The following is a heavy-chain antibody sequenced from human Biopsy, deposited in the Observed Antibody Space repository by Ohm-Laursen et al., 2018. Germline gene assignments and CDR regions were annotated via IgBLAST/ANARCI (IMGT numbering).Heavy chain of an antibody. V-gene: IGHV1-69*13. D-gene: IGHD6-19*01. CDR1: GGAFTNYA. CDR3: VAYPSSGFFENNDDFAMDV. J-gene: IGHJ6*02. CDR2: IITVSETA. Sequence: GASVKVSCNASGGAFTNYAINWVRQAPGHGLEWMGGIITVSETAGYAERFQGRVTITADVTTTTAYMDLSGPRSEDTAVYYCVAYPSSGFFENNDDFAMDVWGQGTTVIVSS.